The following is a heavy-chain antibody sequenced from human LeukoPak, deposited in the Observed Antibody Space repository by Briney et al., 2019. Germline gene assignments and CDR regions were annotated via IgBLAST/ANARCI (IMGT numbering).Heavy chain of an antibody. Sequence: GGSLRLSCAASGFTFSSYAMHWVRQAPGKGLEWVAVISYDGSNKYYADSVKGRFTISRDNSKNTLYLQMNSLRAEDTAVYYCARGAYGSLDYWGQGTLVTVSS. J-gene: IGHJ4*02. V-gene: IGHV3-30*04. CDR3: ARGAYGSLDY. CDR1: GFTFSSYA. D-gene: IGHD2-21*01. CDR2: ISYDGSNK.